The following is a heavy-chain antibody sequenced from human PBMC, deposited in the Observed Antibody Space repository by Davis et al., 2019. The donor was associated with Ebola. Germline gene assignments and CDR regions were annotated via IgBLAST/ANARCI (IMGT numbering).Heavy chain of an antibody. D-gene: IGHD4-17*01. V-gene: IGHV3-30*18. CDR1: GFTFSSYS. Sequence: GESLKISCAASGFTFSSYSMNWVRQAPGKGLEWVAVISYDGSNKYYADSVKGRFTISRDNSKNTLYLQMNSLRAEDTAVYYCTKDFDYVNGYWGQGTLVTVSS. CDR3: TKDFDYVNGY. J-gene: IGHJ4*02. CDR2: ISYDGSNK.